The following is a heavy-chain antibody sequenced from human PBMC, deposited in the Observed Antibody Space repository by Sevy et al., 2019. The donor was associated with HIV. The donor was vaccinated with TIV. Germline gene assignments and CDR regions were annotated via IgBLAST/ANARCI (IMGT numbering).Heavy chain of an antibody. Sequence: GGSLRLSCAASGFTFDDYAMHWVRQAPGKGLEWVSGISWNSGSIGYADSVKGRFTISRDNAKNSLYLQMNSLRAEDTALYYCAKGATRVITPPFDYRGQGTLVTVSS. CDR1: GFTFDDYA. CDR2: ISWNSGSI. D-gene: IGHD3-22*01. J-gene: IGHJ4*02. V-gene: IGHV3-9*01. CDR3: AKGATRVITPPFDY.